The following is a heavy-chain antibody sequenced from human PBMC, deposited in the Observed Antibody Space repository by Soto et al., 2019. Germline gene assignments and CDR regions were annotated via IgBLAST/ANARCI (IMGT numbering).Heavy chain of an antibody. J-gene: IGHJ6*03. CDR1: GYTFTSYD. D-gene: IGHD2-2*01. V-gene: IGHV1-8*01. CDR2: MNPNSGNT. Sequence: ASVKVSCKASGYTFTSYDINWVRQATGQGLEWMGWMNPNSGNTGYAQKFQGRVTMTRNTSISTAYMELSSLRSEDTAVYYCARRGYCSSTSCYGDIYYYYYYMDVWGKGTTVTVSS. CDR3: ARRGYCSSTSCYGDIYYYYYYMDV.